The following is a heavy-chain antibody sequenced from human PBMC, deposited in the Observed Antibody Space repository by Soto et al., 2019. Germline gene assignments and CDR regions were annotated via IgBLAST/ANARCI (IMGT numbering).Heavy chain of an antibody. J-gene: IGHJ4*02. D-gene: IGHD4-4*01. CDR3: AKDSMGGMTTVTRDY. CDR2: ISGSGGST. Sequence: HPGGSLRLSCAASGFTFSSYAMSWVRQAPGKGLEWVPAISGSGGSTYYADSVKGRFTISRDNSKNTLYLQMNSLRAEDTAVYYCAKDSMGGMTTVTRDYWGQGTLVTVSS. V-gene: IGHV3-23*01. CDR1: GFTFSSYA.